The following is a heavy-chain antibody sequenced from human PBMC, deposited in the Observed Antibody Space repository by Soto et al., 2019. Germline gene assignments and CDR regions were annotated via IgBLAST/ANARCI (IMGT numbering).Heavy chain of an antibody. J-gene: IGHJ4*02. CDR2: ISRTTNYI. CDR1: GFTFTRYS. CDR3: ARESEDLTSNFDY. V-gene: IGHV3-21*01. Sequence: PGGSLRLSCAASGFTFTRYSMNWVRQAPGKGLEWVSSISRTTNYIYYADSMKGRFTVSRDNAKNSVYLDMNSLSAEDTAVYYWARESEDLTSNFDYWGQGTLVTVSS.